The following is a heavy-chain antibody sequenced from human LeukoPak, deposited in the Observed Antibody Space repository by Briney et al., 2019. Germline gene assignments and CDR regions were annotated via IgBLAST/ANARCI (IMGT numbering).Heavy chain of an antibody. Sequence: GGSLRLSCAASGFTFSIYAMNWVRRAPGKGLEWVSGISGSGGSTYYADSVKGRFTISRDNSKNTLFLQMNSLRAEDTAVYYCAKGTSPQYYYYMDVWGKGTTVTVSS. CDR1: GFTFSIYA. V-gene: IGHV3-23*01. J-gene: IGHJ6*03. D-gene: IGHD2-2*01. CDR2: ISGSGGST. CDR3: AKGTSPQYYYYMDV.